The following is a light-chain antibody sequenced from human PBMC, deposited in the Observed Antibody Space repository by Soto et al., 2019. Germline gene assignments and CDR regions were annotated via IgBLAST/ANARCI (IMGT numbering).Light chain of an antibody. V-gene: IGKV1-9*01. Sequence: DIQLTQSPSFLSAPVGDRVTITCRASQGIGTYVAWYQQEPGKAPNLLIYVASTLQSGVPSRFSGSGSGTEFTLTISSLQPEDFATYYCQQLHSYPLTFGGGTKVEIK. CDR2: VAS. CDR1: QGIGTY. J-gene: IGKJ4*01. CDR3: QQLHSYPLT.